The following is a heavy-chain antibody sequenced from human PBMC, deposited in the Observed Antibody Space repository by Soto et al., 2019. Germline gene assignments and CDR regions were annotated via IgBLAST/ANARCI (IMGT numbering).Heavy chain of an antibody. CDR3: AKDRALENQTPYGMDV. D-gene: IGHD2-2*01. J-gene: IGHJ6*02. CDR2: ISGSGDSP. CDR1: GFIFRSYG. V-gene: IGHV3-23*01. Sequence: EVQLLESGGGLVQPGGSLRLSCAASGFIFRSYGMSWVRQAPGKGLEWVSAISGSGDSPYYADSVKGRFTISRDNSKNRLYLQMDGLRVDDTAVYYCAKDRALENQTPYGMDVWGQGTTVTV.